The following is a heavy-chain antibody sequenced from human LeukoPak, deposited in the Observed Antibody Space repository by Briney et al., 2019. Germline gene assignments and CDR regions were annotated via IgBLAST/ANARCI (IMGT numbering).Heavy chain of an antibody. D-gene: IGHD6-6*01. CDR1: GFTVSSNY. CDR2: IYSGGST. J-gene: IGHJ4*02. Sequence: RRSLRLSCAASGFTVSSNYMSWIRQAPGKGLEWVSVIYSGGSTYYADSVKGRFTISRDNSKNTLYLQMNSLRAEDTAVYYCARGKGQLVLFDYWGQGTLVTVSS. CDR3: ARGKGQLVLFDY. V-gene: IGHV3-53*01.